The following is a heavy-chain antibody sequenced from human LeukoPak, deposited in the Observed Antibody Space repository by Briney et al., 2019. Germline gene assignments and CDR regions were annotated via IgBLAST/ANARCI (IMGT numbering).Heavy chain of an antibody. V-gene: IGHV3-15*01. CDR2: IKSKTDGGTS. J-gene: IGHJ4*02. CDR1: GFTVTNAW. D-gene: IGHD3-10*02. CDR3: TTDMFSWQDPN. Sequence: PGGSLRLSCAASGFTVTNAWMSWVRQAPGKGLEWVGRIKSKTDGGTSDYAAPVKGRFTISRDDSKNTLYLQMNSLKTEDTAVYYCTTDMFSWQDPNWGQGTLVTVSS.